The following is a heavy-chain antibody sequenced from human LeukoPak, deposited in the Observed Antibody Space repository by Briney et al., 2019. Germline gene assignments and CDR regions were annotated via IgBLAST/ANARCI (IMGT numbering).Heavy chain of an antibody. Sequence: PSETLSLTCAVSGYSISIGYYWGWIRQPPGKGLEWIGSIYHSGSTYYNPSLKSRVTISVDTSKNQFSLKLSSVTAADTAVYYCARPTYYYDSSGYYYFDYMDVWGKGTTVTVSS. CDR1: GYSISIGYY. CDR3: ARPTYYYDSSGYYYFDYMDV. CDR2: IYHSGST. D-gene: IGHD3-22*01. J-gene: IGHJ6*03. V-gene: IGHV4-38-2*01.